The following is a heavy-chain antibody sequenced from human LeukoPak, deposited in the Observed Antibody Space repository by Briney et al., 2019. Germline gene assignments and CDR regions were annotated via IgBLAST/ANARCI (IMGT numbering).Heavy chain of an antibody. CDR3: TRKYCSSTSRYNNWFDP. V-gene: IGHV4-34*01. Sequence: SETLSLTCAVYGGSFSGYYWSWIRQPPGKGLEWIGEINHSGSTNYNPSLKSRVTISVDTSKNQFSLKLSSVTAADTAVYYCTRKYCSSTSRYNNWFDPWGQGTLVTVSS. J-gene: IGHJ5*02. CDR1: GGSFSGYY. CDR2: INHSGST. D-gene: IGHD2-2*02.